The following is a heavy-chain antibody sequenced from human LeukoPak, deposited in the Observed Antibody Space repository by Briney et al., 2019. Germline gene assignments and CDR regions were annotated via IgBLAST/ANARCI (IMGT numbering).Heavy chain of an antibody. CDR1: GGSFSGYY. Sequence: PSETLSLTCAVYGGSFSGYYWSWIRQPPGKGLEWIGEINHSGSTNYNPSLKSRVTISVDTSKNQFSLKRSSVTAADTAVYYCARGGKYSSSWYFDYWGQGTLVTVSS. V-gene: IGHV4-34*01. D-gene: IGHD6-13*01. CDR3: ARGGKYSSSWYFDY. J-gene: IGHJ4*02. CDR2: INHSGST.